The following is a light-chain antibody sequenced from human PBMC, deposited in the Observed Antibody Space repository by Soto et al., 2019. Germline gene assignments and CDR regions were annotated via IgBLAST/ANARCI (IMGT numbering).Light chain of an antibody. Sequence: QSALTQPASVSGSPGQSITISCTGTSSDVGSYNLSWYQQHPGKAPKLMIYEGSKRPSGVSNRFSGSKSGNTASLTISGLQAEDEADYYCCSYAGSSTFWVFGGGTKVTVL. CDR1: SSDVGSYNL. J-gene: IGLJ3*02. V-gene: IGLV2-23*03. CDR2: EGS. CDR3: CSYAGSSTFWV.